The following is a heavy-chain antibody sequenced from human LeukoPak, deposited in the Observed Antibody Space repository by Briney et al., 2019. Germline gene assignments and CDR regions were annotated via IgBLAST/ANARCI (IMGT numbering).Heavy chain of an antibody. CDR1: GGSISSGGYY. J-gene: IGHJ6*03. D-gene: IGHD2-2*01. CDR2: IYYSGST. V-gene: IGHV4-31*03. Sequence: PSQTLSLTCTVSGGSISSGGYYWSWIRQHPGKGLEWIGYIYYSGSTNYNPSLKSRVTISVDTSKNQFSLKLSSVTAADTAVYYCARVSSSQPNMDVWGKGTTVTVSS. CDR3: ARVSSSQPNMDV.